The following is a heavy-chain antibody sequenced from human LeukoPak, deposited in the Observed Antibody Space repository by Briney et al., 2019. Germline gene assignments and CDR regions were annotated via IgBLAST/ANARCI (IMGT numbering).Heavy chain of an antibody. V-gene: IGHV3-23*01. Sequence: ETLSLTCTVSGGSISSGDYYWSWVRQAPGKGLEWVSAISGSGGSTYYADSVKGRFTISRDNSKNTLYLQMNSLRAEDTAVYYCAKDQGRIQLWIFDYWGQGTLVTVSS. D-gene: IGHD5-18*01. J-gene: IGHJ4*02. CDR1: GGSISSGDYY. CDR2: ISGSGGST. CDR3: AKDQGRIQLWIFDY.